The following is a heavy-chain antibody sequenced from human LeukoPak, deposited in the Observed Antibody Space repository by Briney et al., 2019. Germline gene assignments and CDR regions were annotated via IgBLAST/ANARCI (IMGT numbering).Heavy chain of an antibody. CDR1: GYTFTGYY. D-gene: IGHD6-13*01. CDR3: ARAGAAAGLGDWFDP. Sequence: ASVKVSCKASGYTFTGYYMHWVRQAPGQGLEWMGIINPSGGSTNYAQKFQGRVTMTRDMSTSTVYMELSSLRSEDTAVYYCARAGAAAGLGDWFDPWGQGTLVTVSS. J-gene: IGHJ5*02. V-gene: IGHV1-46*01. CDR2: INPSGGST.